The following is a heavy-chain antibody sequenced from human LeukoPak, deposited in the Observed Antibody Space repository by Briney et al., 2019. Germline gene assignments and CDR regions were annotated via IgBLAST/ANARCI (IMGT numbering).Heavy chain of an antibody. CDR2: ISWNSGSI. D-gene: IGHD5-18*01. J-gene: IGHJ6*03. CDR3: AKGGYGQIYYYMDV. Sequence: GGSLRLSCAASGFTFDDYAMHWVRHAPGKGLEWVSGISWNSGSIGYADSVKGRFTISRDNAKNSLYLQMNSLRAEDTALYYCAKGGYGQIYYYMDVWGKGTTVTVSS. CDR1: GFTFDDYA. V-gene: IGHV3-9*01.